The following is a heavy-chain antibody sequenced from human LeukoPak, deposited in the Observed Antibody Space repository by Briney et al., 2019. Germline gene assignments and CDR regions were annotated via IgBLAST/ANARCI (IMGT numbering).Heavy chain of an antibody. CDR3: AKLGSSPLFNSMVRGVIGYFDY. CDR2: ISGSGGST. CDR1: GFTFSSYA. J-gene: IGHJ4*02. Sequence: PGGSLRLSCAASGFTFSSYAMSWVRQAPGKGLEWVSAISGSGGSTYYADSVKGRFTISRDNSKNTLYLQMNSLRAEDTAVYYCAKLGSSPLFNSMVRGVIGYFDYWGQGTLVTVSS. V-gene: IGHV3-23*01. D-gene: IGHD3-10*01.